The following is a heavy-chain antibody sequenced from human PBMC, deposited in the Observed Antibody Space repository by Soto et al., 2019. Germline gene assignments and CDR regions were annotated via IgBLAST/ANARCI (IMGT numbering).Heavy chain of an antibody. CDR1: GGSISSSSYH. D-gene: IGHD6-19*01. CDR2: IYYSGST. Sequence: PSETLSLTCTVSGGSISSSSYHWGWIRQPPGKGLEWIGSIYYSGSTYYNPSLKSRVTISVDTSKNQFSLKLSSVTAADTAVYYCSLAVAGPYYFDYWGQGTLVTVSS. J-gene: IGHJ4*02. V-gene: IGHV4-39*01. CDR3: SLAVAGPYYFDY.